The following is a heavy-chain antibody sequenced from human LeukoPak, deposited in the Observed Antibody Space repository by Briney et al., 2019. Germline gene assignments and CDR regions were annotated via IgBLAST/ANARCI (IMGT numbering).Heavy chain of an antibody. CDR3: ARGNSGSYSQDWFDP. D-gene: IGHD1-26*01. J-gene: IGHJ5*02. CDR2: ISWNSGTI. CDR1: GFTFDDYA. Sequence: GGSLRLSCAAAGFTFDDYAMHWVRQAPGRGLEWVSGISWNSGTIGYADSVKGRFTISRDNAKNSLYLQMSSLRAEDMAFYCCARGNSGSYSQDWFDPWGQGTLVTVSS. V-gene: IGHV3-9*03.